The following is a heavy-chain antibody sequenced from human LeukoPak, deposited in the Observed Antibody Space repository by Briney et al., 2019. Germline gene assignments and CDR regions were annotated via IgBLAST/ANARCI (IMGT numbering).Heavy chain of an antibody. D-gene: IGHD4-17*01. CDR2: ISTSGGNT. Sequence: GGSLRLSCAASGFTFSSYAMSWVRQAPGKGLEWVSAISTSGGNTNYADSVKGRFTISRDNSKNTLYLQMNSLRAEDTAVYYCAKSPGGWYGDCYDYWGQGTLVTVSS. J-gene: IGHJ4*02. CDR1: GFTFSSYA. V-gene: IGHV3-23*01. CDR3: AKSPGGWYGDCYDY.